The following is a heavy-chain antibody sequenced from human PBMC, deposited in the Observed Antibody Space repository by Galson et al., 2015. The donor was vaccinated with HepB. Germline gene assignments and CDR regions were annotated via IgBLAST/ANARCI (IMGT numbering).Heavy chain of an antibody. J-gene: IGHJ3*02. CDR3: ARDIGYFYSYGPGAFDI. CDR1: GFTFSSYW. CDR2: IKQDGSEK. Sequence: SLRLSCAASGFTFSSYWMSWVRQAPGKGLEWVANIKQDGSEKYYVDSVKGRFTISRDNAKNSLYLQMNSLRAEDTAVYYCARDIGYFYSYGPGAFDIWGQGTMVTVSS. V-gene: IGHV3-7*03. D-gene: IGHD5-18*01.